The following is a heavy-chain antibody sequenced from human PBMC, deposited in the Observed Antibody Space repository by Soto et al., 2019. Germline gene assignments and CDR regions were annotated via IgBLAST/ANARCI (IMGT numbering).Heavy chain of an antibody. CDR2: LFYGGTT. CDR3: ARHSGHAPVY. CDR1: GGSISGYY. V-gene: IGHV4-39*01. J-gene: IGHJ4*02. Sequence: SETLSLTCTVSGGSISGYYWTWIRQPPGKGLEWVGSLFYGGTTDYNPSLKSRHTMSLDTSKSHFSLKLRSVTAEDTAVYYCARHSGHAPVYWGQGTLVTVSS. D-gene: IGHD1-26*01.